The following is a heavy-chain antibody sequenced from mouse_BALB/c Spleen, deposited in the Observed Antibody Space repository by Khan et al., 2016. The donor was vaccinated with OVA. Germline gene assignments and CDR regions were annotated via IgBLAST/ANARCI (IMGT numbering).Heavy chain of an antibody. Sequence: QVQLKESGPGLVQPSQSLSITCTVSGFSLTTYGIHWVRQSPGKGLEWLGVIWSGGSTDYNAPFISRLCISQDNSKSQVFFKMNSLQADDTAIYSCARQSYRYDFTYWGQGTLVTVSA. CDR1: GFSLTTYG. J-gene: IGHJ3*01. D-gene: IGHD2-12*01. V-gene: IGHV2-2*01. CDR2: IWSGGST. CDR3: ARQSYRYDFTY.